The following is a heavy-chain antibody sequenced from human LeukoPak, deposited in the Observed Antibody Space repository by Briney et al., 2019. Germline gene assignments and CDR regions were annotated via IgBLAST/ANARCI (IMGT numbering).Heavy chain of an antibody. V-gene: IGHV3-30*01. CDR3: ARAPKVMVYASYFDY. CDR2: ISYDGSNK. J-gene: IGHJ4*02. D-gene: IGHD2-8*01. Sequence: GRSLRLSCAASGFTFSSYAMHWVRQAPGKGLEWVAVISYDGSNKYYADSVRGRFTISRDNSKNTLYLQMNSLRAEDTAVYYCARAPKVMVYASYFDYWGQGTLVTVSS. CDR1: GFTFSSYA.